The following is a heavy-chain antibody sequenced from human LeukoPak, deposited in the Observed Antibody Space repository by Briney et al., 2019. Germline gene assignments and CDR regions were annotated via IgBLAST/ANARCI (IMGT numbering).Heavy chain of an antibody. CDR1: GFTVSSNY. D-gene: IGHD2-2*01. J-gene: IGHJ4*02. CDR3: AREPLYCSSTSCYAYFDY. V-gene: IGHV3-53*01. Sequence: PGGSLRLSCAASGFTVSSNYMSWVRQAPGKGLEWVSVIYSGGSTYYADSVKGRFTISRDNSKNTLYLQMNSLRAEDTAVYYCAREPLYCSSTSCYAYFDYWGQGTLVTVSS. CDR2: IYSGGST.